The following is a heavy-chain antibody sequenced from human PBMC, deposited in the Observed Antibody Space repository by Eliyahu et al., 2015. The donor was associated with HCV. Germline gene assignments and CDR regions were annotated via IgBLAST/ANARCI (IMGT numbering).Heavy chain of an antibody. CDR3: VRGEGAGFCSSPNCFQVGYYYYMDV. J-gene: IGHJ6*03. CDR1: GGSISSGTYH. V-gene: IGHV4-61*02. CDR2: IFARGST. D-gene: IGHD2-2*01. Sequence: QVQLRESGPGLVKPSQTLSLSCTVSGGSISSGTYHXSWIRQPAGKGLEWIGRIFARGSTTYNPSLESRVSISVDTSKNQFSLSLSSVTAADTAVYYCVRGEGAGFCSSPNCFQVGYYYYMDVWGKGTTVTVSS.